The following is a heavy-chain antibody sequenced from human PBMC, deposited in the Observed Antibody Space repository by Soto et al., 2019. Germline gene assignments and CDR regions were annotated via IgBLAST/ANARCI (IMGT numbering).Heavy chain of an antibody. J-gene: IGHJ4*02. CDR2: IKQDGNEK. V-gene: IGHV3-7*05. Sequence: EVQLVESGGGLVQPGGPLRLSCAASGFTFSTYWMSWVRQAPGKGLEGVANIKQDGNEKYYVDSVKGRFTISRDNAKNSLFLQMNSLRAEDTAVYYCARVKSLAFEYWGQGTLVTVSS. CDR1: GFTFSTYW. CDR3: ARVKSLAFEY.